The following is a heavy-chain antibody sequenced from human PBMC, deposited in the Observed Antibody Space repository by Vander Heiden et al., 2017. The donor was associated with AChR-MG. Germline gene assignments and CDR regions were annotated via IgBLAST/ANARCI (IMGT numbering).Heavy chain of an antibody. J-gene: IGHJ5*02. D-gene: IGHD2-21*02. CDR2: ISSSSSTI. Sequence: EVQLVESGGGLVQPGGSLRLSCAASGFTFRSYSMNWVRQAPGKGLEWVSYISSSSSTIYYADSVKGRFTISRDNAKNSLYLQMNSLRAEDTAVYYCARSPYCGGDCSGWFDPWGQGTLVTVSS. CDR3: ARSPYCGGDCSGWFDP. V-gene: IGHV3-48*01. CDR1: GFTFRSYS.